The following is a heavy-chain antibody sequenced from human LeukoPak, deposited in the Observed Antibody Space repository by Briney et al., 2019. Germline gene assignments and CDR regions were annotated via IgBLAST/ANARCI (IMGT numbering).Heavy chain of an antibody. J-gene: IGHJ5*02. D-gene: IGHD3-10*01. V-gene: IGHV4-34*01. CDR2: INHSGST. CDR1: GASFSGYY. CDR3: ARGRHYYGSGRGLGWFDP. Sequence: SETLSLTCAVYGASFSGYYWSWIRHPPGKGLEWIGEINHSGSTNYNPSLKSRVTISVDTSKNQFSLKLSSVTAADTAVYYCARGRHYYGSGRGLGWFDPWGQGTLVTVSS.